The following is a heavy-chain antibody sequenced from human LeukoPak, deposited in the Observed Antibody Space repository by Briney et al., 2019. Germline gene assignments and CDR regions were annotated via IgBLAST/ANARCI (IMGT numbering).Heavy chain of an antibody. Sequence: PSETLSLTCAISGGSIPSYYWSWIRQTPGKGLEWIGYLFYSGSTNYNPSLKGRITMSIDTSKNEFSLKLRPVTAADTAVYYCARGAYSNYLSVDYWGQGILVTVSS. CDR3: ARGAYSNYLSVDY. D-gene: IGHD4-11*01. J-gene: IGHJ4*02. V-gene: IGHV4-59*01. CDR1: GGSIPSYY. CDR2: LFYSGST.